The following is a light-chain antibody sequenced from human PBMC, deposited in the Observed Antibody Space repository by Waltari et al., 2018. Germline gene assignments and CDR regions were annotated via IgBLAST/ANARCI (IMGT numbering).Light chain of an antibody. CDR2: SGS. CDR3: MQALQSPLT. Sequence: DIVMTQSPLSLPVTPGEPASISCTSSWSLLHSSGYNYVDWYLQKPGQSPQPLISSGSNRASGVPDRFSGRGSGTDFTLKISRVEAEDVGVYYCMQALQSPLTFGGGTKVEIK. J-gene: IGKJ4*01. CDR1: WSLLHSSGYNY. V-gene: IGKV2-28*01.